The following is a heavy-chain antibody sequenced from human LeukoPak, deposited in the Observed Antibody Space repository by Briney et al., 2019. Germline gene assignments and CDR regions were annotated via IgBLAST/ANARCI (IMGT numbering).Heavy chain of an antibody. J-gene: IGHJ4*02. CDR3: AKEESSSWYPY. CDR1: GFAFVDYA. Sequence: PGGSLRLSCAASGFAFVDYAMNWVGQAPGKGLEWVSLISGDGGSTYYADSVKGRFTISRDNSKNSLYLQMNSLRTEDTALYYCAKEESSSWYPYWGQGTLVTVSS. CDR2: ISGDGGST. D-gene: IGHD6-13*01. V-gene: IGHV3-43*02.